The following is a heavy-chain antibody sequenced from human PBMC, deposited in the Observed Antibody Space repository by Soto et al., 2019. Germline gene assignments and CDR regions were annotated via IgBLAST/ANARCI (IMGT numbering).Heavy chain of an antibody. J-gene: IGHJ3*02. CDR2: ISYDGSNK. D-gene: IGHD6-13*01. CDR1: GFTFSSYG. V-gene: IGHV3-30*18. Sequence: PGGSLRLSCAACGFTFSSYGMHWVPQAPGKGLEWVAVISYDGSNKYYADSVKGRFTISRDNSKNTLYLQMNSLRAEDTAVYYCAKDSAGSSHDAFDIWGQGTMVTVS. CDR3: AKDSAGSSHDAFDI.